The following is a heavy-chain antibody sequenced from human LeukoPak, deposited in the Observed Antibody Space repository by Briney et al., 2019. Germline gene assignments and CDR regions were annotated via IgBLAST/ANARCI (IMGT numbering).Heavy chain of an antibody. Sequence: GASVKVSCKASGYTFTSYAMNWVRQAPGQGLEWMGWINTNTGNPTYAQGFTGRFVFSLDTSVSTAYLQISSLKAEDTAVYYCATRYCSSTSCYFSDYYYGMDVWGQGTTVTVSS. J-gene: IGHJ6*02. D-gene: IGHD2-2*01. CDR2: INTNTGNP. CDR3: ATRYCSSTSCYFSDYYYGMDV. CDR1: GYTFTSYA. V-gene: IGHV7-4-1*02.